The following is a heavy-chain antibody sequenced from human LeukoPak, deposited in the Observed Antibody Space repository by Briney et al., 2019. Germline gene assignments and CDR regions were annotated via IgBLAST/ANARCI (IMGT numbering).Heavy chain of an antibody. CDR1: GFTFSSYA. J-gene: IGHJ4*02. CDR3: AKDGRGYSYGDYFDY. Sequence: GGSLRLSCAASGFTFSSYAMSWVRQAPGKGLEWVSAISGSGGSTYYADSVKGRFTISRDNSKNTLYLQMSSLRAEDTAVYYCAKDGRGYSYGDYFDYWGQGTLVTVSS. V-gene: IGHV3-23*01. CDR2: ISGSGGST. D-gene: IGHD5-18*01.